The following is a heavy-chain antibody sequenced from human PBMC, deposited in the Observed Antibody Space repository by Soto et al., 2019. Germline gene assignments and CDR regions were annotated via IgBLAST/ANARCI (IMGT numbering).Heavy chain of an antibody. CDR2: TYHRYKWYH. Sequence: SQTLSLTCAISGDSVSSNTAAWNWLSQSPSRGLEWLGRTYHRYKWYHHYGESVKSRLTINPDTSKNQFSLLLNSVTPEDTALYFCAREEGQLGAFDYWGQGSLVTVSS. D-gene: IGHD6-6*01. V-gene: IGHV6-1*01. CDR1: GDSVSSNTAA. J-gene: IGHJ4*02. CDR3: AREEGQLGAFDY.